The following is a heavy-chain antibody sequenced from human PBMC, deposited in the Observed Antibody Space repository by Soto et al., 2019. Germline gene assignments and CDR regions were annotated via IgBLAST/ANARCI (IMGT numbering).Heavy chain of an antibody. V-gene: IGHV5-51*01. CDR3: VGGRNNVGWNSEGCGL. J-gene: IGHJ3*01. CDR1: GFSFTTYW. Sequence: PGESLKISCTGSGFSFTTYWIGWVRQMPGKGLEWMAMMYPGDSDIRYSPSFQGQVTISADRSISTAYLQWTSLKASDTAMYYCVGGRNNVGWNSEGCGLWGQGTMVTVSS. CDR2: MYPGDSDI. D-gene: IGHD1-7*01.